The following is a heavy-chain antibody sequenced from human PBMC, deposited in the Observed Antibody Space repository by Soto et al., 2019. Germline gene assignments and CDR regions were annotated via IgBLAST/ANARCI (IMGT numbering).Heavy chain of an antibody. Sequence: QVQLVQSGAEVKEPGSSVRVSCKASGGTFDNFIMNWVRQTPGRGLEWMGGIVPMLGTPTYAEKFKGRVTISATGSTRQMYMELTSLRTDDTAIYYSARNGTYSSSIRQYSGMDVCGQGTTVTVSS. CDR1: GGTFDNFI. D-gene: IGHD1-26*01. CDR2: IVPMLGTP. V-gene: IGHV1-69*01. J-gene: IGHJ6*02. CDR3: ARNGTYSSSIRQYSGMDV.